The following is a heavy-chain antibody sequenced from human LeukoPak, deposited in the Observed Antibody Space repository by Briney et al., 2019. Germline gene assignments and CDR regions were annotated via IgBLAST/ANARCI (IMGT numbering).Heavy chain of an antibody. V-gene: IGHV1-2*02. CDR1: GYTFPGYY. J-gene: IGHJ5*02. Sequence: GASVKVSCKASGYTFPGYYMHWVRQAPGQGLEWMGWINPNTGGTNYAQKFQGRVTMTRDTSISTAYMELSGLRSDDTAVYYCARDRRVQTSWYEKSANNWFDPWGQGTLVTVSS. D-gene: IGHD6-13*01. CDR2: INPNTGGT. CDR3: ARDRRVQTSWYEKSANNWFDP.